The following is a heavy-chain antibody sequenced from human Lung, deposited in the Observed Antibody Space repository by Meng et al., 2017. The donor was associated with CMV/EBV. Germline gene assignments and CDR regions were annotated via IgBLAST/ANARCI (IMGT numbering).Heavy chain of an antibody. Sequence: GESXKISCVVSGFNLRDYEVNWVRQAPGKGLEWVAYMTTSGNSIHYAASVRGRFTISRDNAQNSFFLHMDSLRVEDTAVYYCARDMDYTSAAYDYWGQGTLVTVSS. J-gene: IGHJ4*02. CDR1: GFNLRDYE. D-gene: IGHD2-2*02. CDR2: MTTSGNSI. CDR3: ARDMDYTSAAYDY. V-gene: IGHV3-48*03.